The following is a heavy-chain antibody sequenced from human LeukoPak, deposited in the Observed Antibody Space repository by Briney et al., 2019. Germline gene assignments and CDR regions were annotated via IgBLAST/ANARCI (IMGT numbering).Heavy chain of an antibody. Sequence: GGSLRLSCAASGFTFSNYWMHWVRQAPGKGLVWFSRISSDGGSITYADSVKGRFTISRDNAKNTVYLQMNSLRAEDTAVYFCARGYGSGSYMAFDTWGQGTMVTVSS. V-gene: IGHV3-74*01. CDR1: GFTFSNYW. CDR2: ISSDGGSI. CDR3: ARGYGSGSYMAFDT. D-gene: IGHD3-10*01. J-gene: IGHJ3*02.